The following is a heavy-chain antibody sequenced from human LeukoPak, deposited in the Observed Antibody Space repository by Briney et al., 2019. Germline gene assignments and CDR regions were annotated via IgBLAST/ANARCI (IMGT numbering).Heavy chain of an antibody. CDR2: INPNSGGT. D-gene: IGHD3-22*01. Sequence: GASVKVSCKASGYTFTGYYMHWVRQAPGQGLEWMGWINPNSGGTNYAQKFQGRVTMTRDTSISTAYTELSRLRSDDTAVYYCARDLLDYYDSSGYTRNDDYWGQGTLVTVSS. V-gene: IGHV1-2*02. CDR3: ARDLLDYYDSSGYTRNDDY. J-gene: IGHJ4*02. CDR1: GYTFTGYY.